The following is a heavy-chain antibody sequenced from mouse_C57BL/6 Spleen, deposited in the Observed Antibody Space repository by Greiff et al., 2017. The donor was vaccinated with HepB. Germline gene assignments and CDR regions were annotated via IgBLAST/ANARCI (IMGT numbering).Heavy chain of an antibody. Sequence: DVKLVESGGDLVKPGGSLKLSCAASGFTFSSYGMSWVRQTPDKRLEWVATISSGGSYTYYPDSVKGRFTISRDNAKNTLYLQMSSLKSEDTAMYYCSRHGTTKAYAMDYWGQGTSVTVSA. CDR2: ISSGGSYT. V-gene: IGHV5-6*02. J-gene: IGHJ4*01. CDR3: SRHGTTKAYAMDY. D-gene: IGHD1-1*01. CDR1: GFTFSSYG.